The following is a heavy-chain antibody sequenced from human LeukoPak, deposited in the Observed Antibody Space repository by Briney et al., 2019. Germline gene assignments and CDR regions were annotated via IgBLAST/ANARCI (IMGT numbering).Heavy chain of an antibody. J-gene: IGHJ3*02. V-gene: IGHV3-20*01. CDR2: ISWNGGST. CDR1: GFTFDDYA. CDR3: ARGGPDYYDSSGYYMAAFDI. Sequence: GGSLRLSCAASGFTFDDYAMHWVRQAPGKGLEWVSGISWNGGSTGYADSVKGRFTISRDNAKNSLYLQMNSLRAEDTALYHCARGGPDYYDSSGYYMAAFDIWGQGTMVTVSS. D-gene: IGHD3-22*01.